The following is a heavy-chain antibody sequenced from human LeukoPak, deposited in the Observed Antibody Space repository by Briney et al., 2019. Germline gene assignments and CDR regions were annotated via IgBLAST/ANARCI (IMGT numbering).Heavy chain of an antibody. CDR2: IYTSGST. CDR1: GGSISSSSYY. V-gene: IGHV4-61*02. J-gene: IGHJ4*02. D-gene: IGHD1-26*01. CDR3: ARDNHNSGRDY. Sequence: PSETLSLTCTVSGGSISSSSYYWGWIRQPAGKGLEWIGRIYTSGSTNYNPSLKSRVTMSVDTSKNQFSLKLSSVTAADTAVYYCARDNHNSGRDYWGQGTLVTVSS.